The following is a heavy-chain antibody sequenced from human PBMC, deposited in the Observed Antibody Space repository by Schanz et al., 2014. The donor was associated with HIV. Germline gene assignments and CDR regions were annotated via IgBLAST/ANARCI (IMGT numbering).Heavy chain of an antibody. CDR2: IIPVFGTT. Sequence: QVQLLQSGAEVKKPGSSVKVSCKASGGTFSSSAISWVRQAPGQGLEWMGGIIPVFGTTNYAQKFQGRVTITADKSTSTAYMELSSLRSEDTAVYYCARGECDFWSGYCPHFHYFDLDVWGPGTSVTVSS. D-gene: IGHD3-3*01. V-gene: IGHV1-69*06. J-gene: IGHJ6*02. CDR3: ARGECDFWSGYCPHFHYFDLDV. CDR1: GGTFSSSA.